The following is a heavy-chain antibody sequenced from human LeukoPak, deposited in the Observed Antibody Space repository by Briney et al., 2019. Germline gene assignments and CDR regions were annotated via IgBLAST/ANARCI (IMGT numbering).Heavy chain of an antibody. CDR2: ISGSGGST. CDR1: GFTFSSYA. D-gene: IGHD6-19*01. J-gene: IGHJ3*02. Sequence: GGSLRLSCAASGFTFSSYAMSWVRQAPGKGLEWVSAISGSGGSTYYADAVKGRFTISRDNSKNTLYLQMNSLRAEDTAVYYCATSMYSSGWFAFDIWGQGTMVTVSS. CDR3: ATSMYSSGWFAFDI. V-gene: IGHV3-23*01.